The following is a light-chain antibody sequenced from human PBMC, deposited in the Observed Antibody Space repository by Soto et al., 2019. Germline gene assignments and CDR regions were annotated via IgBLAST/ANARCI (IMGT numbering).Light chain of an antibody. CDR3: QVWDYDTDHFV. V-gene: IGLV3-21*02. CDR1: NIGSKS. Sequence: SYELAQPPSVSVAPGQTARIGCGGDNIGSKSVHWYQQRPGQAPVLVVYADSDRPSGIPERFSGSNPGNTATLTISRVEAGDEADYYCQVWDYDTDHFVFGPGTKVTV. CDR2: ADS. J-gene: IGLJ1*01.